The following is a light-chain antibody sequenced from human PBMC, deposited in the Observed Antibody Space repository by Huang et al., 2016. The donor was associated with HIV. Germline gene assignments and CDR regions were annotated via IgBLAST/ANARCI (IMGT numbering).Light chain of an antibody. V-gene: IGKV3-15*01. CDR1: QSLSDN. Sequence: EIVMTQSPATLSVSPGERATLSCRASQSLSDNLAWYQQKPGQAPRLLIYGASTRAPGIPARFSASGSGTDFTLTISGLQSEDFAIYYCQQYNNWPPWTFGQGTKVEIK. CDR2: GAS. J-gene: IGKJ1*01. CDR3: QQYNNWPPWT.